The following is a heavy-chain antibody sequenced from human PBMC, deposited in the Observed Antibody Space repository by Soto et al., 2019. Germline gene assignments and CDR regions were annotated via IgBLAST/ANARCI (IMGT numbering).Heavy chain of an antibody. J-gene: IGHJ4*02. V-gene: IGHV4-59*12. CDR2: IFYSGST. CDR1: GGSLSSYY. CDR3: ATGQGIFAVVTHLVGVRETSC. Sequence: PSDTLSLTCTVSGGSLSSYYWSWIRQPPGKGLEWIGYIFYSGSTNYNPSLKSRVTISVDTSKNQFSLKLSSVTAEDTAVYYCATGQGIFAVVTHLVGVRETSCWGQGTLVTVSS. D-gene: IGHD3-3*01.